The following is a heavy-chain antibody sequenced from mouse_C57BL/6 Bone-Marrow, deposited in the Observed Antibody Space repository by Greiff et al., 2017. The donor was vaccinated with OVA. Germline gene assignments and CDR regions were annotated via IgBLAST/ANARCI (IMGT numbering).Heavy chain of an antibody. CDR3: AYDGYYWFAY. CDR1: GYTFTSYW. D-gene: IGHD2-3*01. CDR2: IHPNSGST. V-gene: IGHV1-64*01. J-gene: IGHJ3*01. Sequence: QVQLQQPGAELVKPGDSVKLSCKASGYTFTSYWMHWVKQRPGPGLEWIGMIHPNSGSTNYNEKFKSKATLTVDKSSSTAYMQLSSLTSEDSAVYYCAYDGYYWFAYWGQGTLVTVSA.